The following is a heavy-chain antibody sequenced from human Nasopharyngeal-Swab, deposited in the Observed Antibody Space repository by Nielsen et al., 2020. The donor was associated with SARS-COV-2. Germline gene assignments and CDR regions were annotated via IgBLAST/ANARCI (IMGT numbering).Heavy chain of an antibody. CDR3: ARAPKRGSSGYQVVY. Sequence: GGSLRLSCAASGFTFSSYCMSWVRQAPGKGLEWVANIKQDGSEKYYVDSVKGRFTISRDNAKNSLYLQMNSLRAEDTAVYYCARAPKRGSSGYQVVYWGQGTLVTVSS. J-gene: IGHJ4*02. V-gene: IGHV3-7*03. CDR1: GFTFSSYC. CDR2: IKQDGSEK. D-gene: IGHD3-22*01.